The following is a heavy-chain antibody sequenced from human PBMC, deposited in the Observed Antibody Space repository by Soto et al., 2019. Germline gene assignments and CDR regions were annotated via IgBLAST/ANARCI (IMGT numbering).Heavy chain of an antibody. D-gene: IGHD3-3*01. V-gene: IGHV3-21*01. CDR1: GFTFSSYS. J-gene: IGHJ5*02. CDR2: ISSISSYI. CDR3: ARGPAFGVVRWFDP. Sequence: PAGSLRLSCAASGFTFSSYSMNWVRQAPGKGLEWVSSISSISSYIYYADSVKGRFTISRDNAKNSLYLQMNSLRAEDTAVYYCARGPAFGVVRWFDPWGQGTLVTVSS.